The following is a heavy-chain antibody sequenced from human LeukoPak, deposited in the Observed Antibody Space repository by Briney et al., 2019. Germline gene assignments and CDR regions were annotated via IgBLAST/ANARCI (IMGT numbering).Heavy chain of an antibody. J-gene: IGHJ4*02. Sequence: HPGGSLRLSCAASGFDVTSKYMTWVRQTPEKGLDWVSVIYNAASTLYAASVKGRFTISRDKSKNTLYLEMNSLRAEDTAVYYCARGDGYYYGSGSYCDFWGQGTLVTVSS. CDR1: GFDVTSKY. CDR2: IYNAAST. V-gene: IGHV3-66*01. CDR3: ARGDGYYYGSGSYCDF. D-gene: IGHD3-10*01.